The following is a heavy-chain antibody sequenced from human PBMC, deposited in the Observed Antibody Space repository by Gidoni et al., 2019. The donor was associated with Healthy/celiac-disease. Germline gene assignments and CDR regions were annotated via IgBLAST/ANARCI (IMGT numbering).Heavy chain of an antibody. J-gene: IGHJ6*02. CDR1: GGSFSGYY. Sequence: QVQLQQWGAGLLKPSETLSLTCAVYGGSFSGYYWSWIRPPPGKGLEWIGEINHSGSPNYNPSLKSRVTISVDTSKNQFSLKLSSVTAADTAVYYCARVHLYTTDSSSWYRGTYYYYGMDVWGQGTTVTVSS. D-gene: IGHD6-13*01. V-gene: IGHV4-34*01. CDR3: ARVHLYTTDSSSWYRGTYYYYGMDV. CDR2: INHSGSP.